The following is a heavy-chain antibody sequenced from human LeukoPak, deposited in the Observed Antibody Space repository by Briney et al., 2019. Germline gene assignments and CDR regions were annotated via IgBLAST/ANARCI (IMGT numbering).Heavy chain of an antibody. CDR1: GFTFSSYS. J-gene: IGHJ4*02. V-gene: IGHV3-23*01. Sequence: GGSLRLSCAASGFTFSSYSMNWVRQAPGEGLEWVSAISGSGGSTYYADSVKGRFTISRDNSKNTLYLQMNSLRAEDTAVYYCARDGYRDPIIKGYFDYWGQGTLVTVSS. D-gene: IGHD5-12*01. CDR2: ISGSGGST. CDR3: ARDGYRDPIIKGYFDY.